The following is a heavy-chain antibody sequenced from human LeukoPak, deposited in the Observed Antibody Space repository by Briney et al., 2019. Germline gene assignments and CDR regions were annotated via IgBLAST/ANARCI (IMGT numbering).Heavy chain of an antibody. CDR2: ISYDGSNK. D-gene: IGHD2-2*01. J-gene: IGHJ4*02. V-gene: IGHV3-30*04. CDR1: GFTFSSYA. Sequence: GGSLRLSCAASGFTFSSYAMHWVRQAPGKGLEWVAVISYDGSNKYYADSVKGRFTISRDNSKNTLYLQMNSLRAEDTAVYYCARHPEPGYCSSTSCHESYFDYWGQGTLVTVSS. CDR3: ARHPEPGYCSSTSCHESYFDY.